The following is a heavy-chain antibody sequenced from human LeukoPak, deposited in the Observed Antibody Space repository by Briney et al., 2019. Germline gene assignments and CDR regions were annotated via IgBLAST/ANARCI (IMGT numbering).Heavy chain of an antibody. D-gene: IGHD4-17*01. J-gene: IGHJ5*02. V-gene: IGHV4-31*03. CDR1: GGSISSGGYY. CDR3: ARVKAKNDYGDYHNWFDP. Sequence: PSQTLSLTCTVSGGSISSGGYYCSWIRQHPGKGLEWIGYIYYSGSTYYNPSLKSRVTISVDTSKNQFSLKLSSVTAADTAVYYCARVKAKNDYGDYHNWFDPWGQGTLVTVSS. CDR2: IYYSGST.